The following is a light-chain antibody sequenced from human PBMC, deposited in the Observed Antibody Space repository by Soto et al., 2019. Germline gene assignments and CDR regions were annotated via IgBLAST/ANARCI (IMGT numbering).Light chain of an antibody. V-gene: IGKV3-15*01. Sequence: EIVMTQSPATLSVSPGERATLSCRASQSVSSNLAWYQQKPGQAPRLLIYGASTRATGIPARFSGSGSGTEFNLTISSRQSEDFAVYYCQQYNNWPLLTFGGGTKVEIK. J-gene: IGKJ4*01. CDR2: GAS. CDR3: QQYNNWPLLT. CDR1: QSVSSN.